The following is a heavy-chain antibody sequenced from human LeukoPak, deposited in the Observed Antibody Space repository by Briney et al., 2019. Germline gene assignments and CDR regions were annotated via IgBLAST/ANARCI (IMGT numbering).Heavy chain of an antibody. D-gene: IGHD5-18*01. Sequence: SETPSLTCTVSGGSISSSSYYWGWIRQPPGKGLEWIGYIYYSGSTNYNPSLKSRVTISVDTSKNQFSLKLSSVTAADTAVYYCARHRYSFQTDAFDIWGQGTMVTVSS. J-gene: IGHJ3*02. CDR2: IYYSGST. V-gene: IGHV4-61*05. CDR1: GGSISSSSYY. CDR3: ARHRYSFQTDAFDI.